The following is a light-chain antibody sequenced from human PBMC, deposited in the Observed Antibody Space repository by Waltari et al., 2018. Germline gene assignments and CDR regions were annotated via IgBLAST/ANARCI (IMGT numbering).Light chain of an antibody. V-gene: IGLV1-44*01. CDR1: HSNIGSNT. CDR3: TAWDDSLRGRV. Sequence: QSVLTQPPSASGTPGQRVVISCSGSHSNIGSNTVNWYQKFPGTAPKLLIYSYDQRPSGVPDRFSGARSGTSVSLAISGLQSEDEAVYFCTAWDDSLRGRVFGGGTTLTVL. J-gene: IGLJ3*02. CDR2: SYD.